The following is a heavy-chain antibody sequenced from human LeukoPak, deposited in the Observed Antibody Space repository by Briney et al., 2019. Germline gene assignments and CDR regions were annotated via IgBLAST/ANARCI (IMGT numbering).Heavy chain of an antibody. CDR1: GFTFSSYG. D-gene: IGHD6-19*01. CDR2: ISGSGGST. J-gene: IGHJ4*02. CDR3: AKDKAGGQWLVPYYFDY. V-gene: IGHV3-23*01. Sequence: PGGSLRLSCAASGFTFSSYGMSWVRQAPGKGLEWVSAISGSGGSTYYADSVKGRFTISRDNSKNTLYLQMNSLRAEDTAVYYCAKDKAGGQWLVPYYFDYWGQGTLVTVSS.